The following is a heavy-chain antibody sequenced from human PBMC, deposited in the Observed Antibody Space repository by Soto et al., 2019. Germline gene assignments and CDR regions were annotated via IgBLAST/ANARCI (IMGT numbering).Heavy chain of an antibody. Sequence: QVQLQESGPGLVKPSETLSLTCTVSGWSISSYYWSWLRQPPGKGLEWIGYIYYSGKPNYNPSLKSRVTISQDTSKNQFSLKLTSVTAADTAVYYCARHYGDGYDYLDYWGQGTLVTASS. CDR3: ARHYGDGYDYLDY. V-gene: IGHV4-59*08. CDR1: GWSISSYY. J-gene: IGHJ4*02. CDR2: IYYSGKP. D-gene: IGHD5-12*01.